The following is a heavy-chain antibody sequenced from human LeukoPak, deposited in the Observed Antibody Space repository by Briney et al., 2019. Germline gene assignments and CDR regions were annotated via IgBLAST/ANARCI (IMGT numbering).Heavy chain of an antibody. D-gene: IGHD6-19*01. Sequence: SETLSLTCTVSGGSISSYYWSWIRQAPGKGLEWIGYIYYSGSTNYNPSLKSRVTISVDTSKNQFSLKLSSVTAADTAVYYCARAFTSASGWYYFDYWGQGTLVTVSS. J-gene: IGHJ4*02. V-gene: IGHV4-59*01. CDR3: ARAFTSASGWYYFDY. CDR1: GGSISSYY. CDR2: IYYSGST.